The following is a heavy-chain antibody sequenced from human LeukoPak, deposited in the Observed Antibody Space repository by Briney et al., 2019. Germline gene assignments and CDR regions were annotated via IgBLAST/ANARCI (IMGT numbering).Heavy chain of an antibody. J-gene: IGHJ4*02. CDR2: ISGSGGST. CDR1: GFTFSSYA. Sequence: PGGSLRLSCAASGFTFSSYAMSWVRQAPGKGLEWVSGISGSGGSTYYADSVKGRFTISRDNPKNRLYLQMNSLRAEDTAVYYCAKRPRGNYLDPFDYWGQGTLVTVSS. D-gene: IGHD3-10*01. CDR3: AKRPRGNYLDPFDY. V-gene: IGHV3-23*01.